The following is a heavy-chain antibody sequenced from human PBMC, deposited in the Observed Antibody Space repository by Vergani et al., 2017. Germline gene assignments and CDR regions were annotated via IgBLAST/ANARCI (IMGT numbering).Heavy chain of an antibody. D-gene: IGHD6-13*01. V-gene: IGHV3-53*01. J-gene: IGHJ6*03. CDR1: GFTVSSNY. CDR2: IYSGGST. Sequence: EVQLLESGGGLIQPGGSLRLSCAASGFTVSSNYMSWVRQAPGKGLEWVSVIYSGGSTYYADSVKGRFTISRDNSKNTLYLQMNSLRAEDTAVYYCARDIGYSSPEDDEYYYYYHMDVWGKGTTVTVSS. CDR3: ARDIGYSSPEDDEYYYYYHMDV.